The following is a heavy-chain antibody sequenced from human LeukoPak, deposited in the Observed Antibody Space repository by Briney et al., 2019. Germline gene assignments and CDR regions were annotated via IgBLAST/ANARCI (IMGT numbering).Heavy chain of an antibody. CDR1: GFTFSSYG. CDR2: ISGSGGST. D-gene: IGHD3-10*01. J-gene: IGHJ4*02. Sequence: GGTLRLSCAASGFTFSSYGMSWVRQAPGKGLEWVSAISGSGGSTYYADSVKGRFTISRDGAKNSLYLQMNSLRAEDTAVYYCARVTSGSSYRPFDYWGQGTLVTVSS. CDR3: ARVTSGSSYRPFDY. V-gene: IGHV3-23*01.